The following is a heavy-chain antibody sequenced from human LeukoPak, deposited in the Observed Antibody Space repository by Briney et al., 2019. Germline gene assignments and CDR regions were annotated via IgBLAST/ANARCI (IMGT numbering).Heavy chain of an antibody. CDR1: GGTFSSYA. D-gene: IGHD5-24*01. CDR2: IIPIFGTA. J-gene: IGHJ6*02. Sequence: SVTVSCKASGGTFSSYAISWVRQAPGQGLEWMGGIIPIFGTANYAQKFQGRVTITADESTSTAYMELSSLRSEDTAVYYCARDGRDGYNYNYYYGVDVWGQGTTVTVSS. V-gene: IGHV1-69*13. CDR3: ARDGRDGYNYNYYYGVDV.